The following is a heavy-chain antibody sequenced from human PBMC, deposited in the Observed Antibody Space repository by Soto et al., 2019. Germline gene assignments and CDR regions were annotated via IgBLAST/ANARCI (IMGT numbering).Heavy chain of an antibody. Sequence: ASVKVSCKASGYTFTGYYMHWVRQAPGQGLEWMGWINPNSGGTNYAQKFQGRVTMTRDTSISTAHMELSRLRSDDTAVYYCARKIVVITKDAFDIWGQGTMVTV. D-gene: IGHD3-22*01. CDR2: INPNSGGT. J-gene: IGHJ3*02. CDR3: ARKIVVITKDAFDI. V-gene: IGHV1-2*02. CDR1: GYTFTGYY.